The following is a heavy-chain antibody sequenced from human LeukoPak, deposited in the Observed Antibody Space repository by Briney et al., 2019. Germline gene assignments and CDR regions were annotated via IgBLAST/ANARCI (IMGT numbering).Heavy chain of an antibody. D-gene: IGHD1-14*01. J-gene: IGHJ4*02. CDR3: ARRGAGGIDFDY. Sequence: KSSETLSLTCTVSGDSISSGGYYWSWIRQHPGKGLEWIGYIHYSGSTFYSPSLKSRLLISVDTSKNQFSLKLRSVTAADTAVYYCARRGAGGIDFDYWGQGTLVTVSS. CDR1: GDSISSGGYY. V-gene: IGHV4-31*03. CDR2: IHYSGST.